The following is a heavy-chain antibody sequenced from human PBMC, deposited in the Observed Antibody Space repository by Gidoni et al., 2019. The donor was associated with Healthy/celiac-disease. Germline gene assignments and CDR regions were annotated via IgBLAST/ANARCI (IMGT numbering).Heavy chain of an antibody. CDR1: GYTFPSYY. D-gene: IGHD3-3*01. Sequence: VQLVQSGAEVKKPGASVKVSCKASGYTFPSYYMHWVRQAPGQGLEWMGIINPSGGSTSYAQKFQGRVTMTRDTSTSTVYMELSSLRSEDTAVYYCARDTVFLSRFWPNTGGMDVWGQGTTVTVSS. CDR3: ARDTVFLSRFWPNTGGMDV. CDR2: INPSGGST. V-gene: IGHV1-46*03. J-gene: IGHJ6*02.